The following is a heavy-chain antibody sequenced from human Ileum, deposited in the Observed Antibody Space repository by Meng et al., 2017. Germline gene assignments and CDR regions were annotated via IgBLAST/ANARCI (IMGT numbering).Heavy chain of an antibody. Sequence: GGSLRPSCAAPGFTFNRVWMSWVRQAPGKGLGWVGRLKSKAAGGTTDYAAPVNGRFTISRDESKNTFYLQMNSLKTEDTAVYYCTADLPGGVSEYFDYWGQGILVTVSS. J-gene: IGHJ4*02. D-gene: IGHD2-8*02. CDR3: TADLPGGVSEYFDY. CDR2: LKSKAAGGTT. CDR1: GFTFNRVW. V-gene: IGHV3-15*01.